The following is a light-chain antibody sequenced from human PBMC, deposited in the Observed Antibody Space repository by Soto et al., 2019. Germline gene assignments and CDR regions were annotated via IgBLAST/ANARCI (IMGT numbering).Light chain of an antibody. CDR1: SSDVGAYNY. Sequence: QSVLTQPASVSGSLGQSITISCTGTSSDVGAYNYVSWYQQHPDKAPKLLIFDVSSRPSGVSDRFSGSKSGNTASLTISGLQAGDEATYYCSSYTTSGSFVVFGGGTKLTVL. CDR3: SSYTTSGSFVV. V-gene: IGLV2-14*03. CDR2: DVS. J-gene: IGLJ2*01.